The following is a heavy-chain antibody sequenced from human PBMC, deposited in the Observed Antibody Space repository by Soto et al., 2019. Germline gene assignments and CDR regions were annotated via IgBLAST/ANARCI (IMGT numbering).Heavy chain of an antibody. CDR1: GGSISSSSYY. J-gene: IGHJ4*02. CDR2: FYYSGRP. V-gene: IGHV4-39*01. CDR3: ARRGEYCSGGRCSSGDY. Sequence: QLQESSPGLVKPSETLSLTCTVSGGSISSSSYYWDWIRQPPGKGLEWIGSFYYSGRPNYNPSLRSRVIIDVDTSKNKFSLKLSSVTAADTAVYYCARRGEYCSGGRCSSGDYWGQGTLVTVSS. D-gene: IGHD2-15*01.